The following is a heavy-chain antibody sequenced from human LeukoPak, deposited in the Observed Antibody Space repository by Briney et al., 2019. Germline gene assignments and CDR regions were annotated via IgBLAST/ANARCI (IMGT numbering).Heavy chain of an antibody. CDR3: AREQQLVLSYWFDP. D-gene: IGHD6-13*01. CDR2: ISAYNGNT. CDR1: GYTFTSYG. V-gene: IGHV1-18*01. Sequence: ASVKVSCKASGYTFTSYGISWVRQAPGQGLEWMGWISAYNGNTNYAQKLQGRVTMTTDTSTSTAYMELRSLRSDDTAVYYCAREQQLVLSYWFDPWGQGTLVTVSS. J-gene: IGHJ5*02.